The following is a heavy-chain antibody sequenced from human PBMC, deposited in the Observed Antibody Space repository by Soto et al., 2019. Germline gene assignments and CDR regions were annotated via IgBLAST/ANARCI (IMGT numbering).Heavy chain of an antibody. Sequence: SVKVSCKASGCTFSSYAISWVRQAPGQGLEWMGGIIPIFGTANYAQKFQGRVTITADESTSTAYMELSSLRSEDTAVYYCARGWYYYDSSGHSLDYWGQGTLVTVSS. D-gene: IGHD3-22*01. CDR3: ARGWYYYDSSGHSLDY. CDR1: GCTFSSYA. J-gene: IGHJ4*02. CDR2: IIPIFGTA. V-gene: IGHV1-69*13.